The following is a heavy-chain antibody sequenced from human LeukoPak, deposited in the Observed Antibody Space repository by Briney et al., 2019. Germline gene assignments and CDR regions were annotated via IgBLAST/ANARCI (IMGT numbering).Heavy chain of an antibody. Sequence: GGSLRLSCAASGFTFSNYWMSWVRQAPGKGLEWVANIKQDGSERYYVDSVKGRFTISRDNAKNSLYLQMNSLRAEDTAVYYCAKGDLDYYYDSSGLRGYYFDYWGQGTLVTVSS. CDR2: IKQDGSER. CDR1: GFTFSNYW. V-gene: IGHV3-7*03. D-gene: IGHD3-22*01. J-gene: IGHJ4*02. CDR3: AKGDLDYYYDSSGLRGYYFDY.